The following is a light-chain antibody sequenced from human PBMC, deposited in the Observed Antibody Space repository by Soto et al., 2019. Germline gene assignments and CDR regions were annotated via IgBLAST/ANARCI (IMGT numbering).Light chain of an antibody. CDR2: AAS. CDR1: QSINTY. CDR3: QHSFGAPPMWT. Sequence: DIQMTQSPSSLSASVGDTVTITCRASQSINTYLYWYQQKPGKAPNLLIYAASSLQSGVPSRFSGSGSGTEFTLTISSLQPEDFATYYCQHSFGAPPMWTFGQGTKVEVK. J-gene: IGKJ1*01. V-gene: IGKV1-39*01.